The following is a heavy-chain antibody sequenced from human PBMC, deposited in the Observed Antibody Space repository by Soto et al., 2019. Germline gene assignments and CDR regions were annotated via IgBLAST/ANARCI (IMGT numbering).Heavy chain of an antibody. CDR2: ISGGGGAK. D-gene: IGHD7-27*01. J-gene: IGHJ6*02. V-gene: IGHV3-23*01. CDR1: GFTFNSYF. Sequence: DEQLLESGGDLVQPGGSLRLACTASGFTFNSYFMSWVRQAPGEVLEWISAISGGGGAKYYSDSVKGRFTISRDNSNNTLYLQMNSLRADDTAVYYCAKSLTASNFRLDVWGHGTRVTVSS. CDR3: AKSLTASNFRLDV.